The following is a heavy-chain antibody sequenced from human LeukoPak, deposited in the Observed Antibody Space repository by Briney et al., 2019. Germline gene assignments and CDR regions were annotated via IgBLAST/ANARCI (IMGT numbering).Heavy chain of an antibody. Sequence: ASVKVSCKASGYTFASSDINWVRQATGQGLEWMGWMNPNSGNTGYAQKFQGRVTMTRDTSTSTVYMELSSLRSEDTAVYYCARAELRYFDWFPFDYWGQGTLVTVSS. D-gene: IGHD3-9*01. CDR1: GYTFASSD. CDR2: MNPNSGNT. J-gene: IGHJ4*02. V-gene: IGHV1-8*02. CDR3: ARAELRYFDWFPFDY.